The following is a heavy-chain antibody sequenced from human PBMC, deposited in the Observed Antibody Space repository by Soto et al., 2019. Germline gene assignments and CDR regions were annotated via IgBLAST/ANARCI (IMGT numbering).Heavy chain of an antibody. J-gene: IGHJ4*02. CDR2: IIPILGIA. Sequence: QVQLVQSGAAVKKPGSSVKVSCKASGGTFSSYTISWVRQAPGQGLEWMGRIIPILGIANYAQKFQGRVTITADKSTSTAYMELSSLRSEDTAVYYCARGPGRDHFDYWGQGTLVTVSS. CDR1: GGTFSSYT. CDR3: ARGPGRDHFDY. V-gene: IGHV1-69*02.